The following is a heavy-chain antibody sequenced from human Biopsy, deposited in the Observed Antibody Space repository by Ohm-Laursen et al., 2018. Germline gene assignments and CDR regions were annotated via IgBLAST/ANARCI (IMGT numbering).Heavy chain of an antibody. CDR3: VKQWGGYNFDS. CDR2: IDVSDYNT. D-gene: IGHD1-14*01. Sequence: SLRLSCAASGFQFDDYSMNWVRQAPGKGLEWVAHIDVSDYNTYYADSVRGRFTISRDNSKQMVHLEINSLTADDTAVYYCVKQWGGYNFDSWGQGTLVTVSS. V-gene: IGHV3-23*01. CDR1: GFQFDDYS. J-gene: IGHJ5*01.